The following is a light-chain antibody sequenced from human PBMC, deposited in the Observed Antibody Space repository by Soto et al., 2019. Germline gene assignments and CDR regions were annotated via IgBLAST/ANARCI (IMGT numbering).Light chain of an antibody. J-gene: IGLJ2*01. Sequence: QSALTQPASVSGSPGQSITISCTGTSSDVGGYNYVSWYQQHPGKAPKLMIYDVSNRPSGVSNRFSGSKSGITASLTIYGLQAEDEADYYCSSYTSSSTLVVFCGGTKLTVL. V-gene: IGLV2-14*01. CDR2: DVS. CDR3: SSYTSSSTLVV. CDR1: SSDVGGYNY.